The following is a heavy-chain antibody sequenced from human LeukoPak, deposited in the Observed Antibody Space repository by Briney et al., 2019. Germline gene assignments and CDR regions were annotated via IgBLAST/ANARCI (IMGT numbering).Heavy chain of an antibody. J-gene: IGHJ4*02. D-gene: IGHD3-22*01. V-gene: IGHV3-7*01. CDR2: IKQDGCEK. CDR3: ARPYYDSSGSHFDY. Sequence: GGALRLSXAASGFTFISYWMSWIRQAPGKGLEWVANIKQDGCEKYYVDSVKGRFTISRDNAKNSLYLQMNSLRAEDTAVYYCARPYYDSSGSHFDYWGQGTLVTVSS. CDR1: GFTFISYW.